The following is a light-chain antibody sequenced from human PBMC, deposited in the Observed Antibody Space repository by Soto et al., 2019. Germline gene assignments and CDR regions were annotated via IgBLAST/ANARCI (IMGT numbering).Light chain of an antibody. CDR3: AAWDNSLTGYV. CDR1: SSKIGSNY. J-gene: IGLJ1*01. V-gene: IGLV1-47*01. CDR2: RNN. Sequence: QSALTQPPSASGTPGQRVTISCSGNSSKIGSNYVYWYQQVPGTAPKLLIYRNNQRPLGVPDRFSDSKSGTSASLAISGLRSEDEADYYCAAWDNSLTGYVFGTGTKVTVL.